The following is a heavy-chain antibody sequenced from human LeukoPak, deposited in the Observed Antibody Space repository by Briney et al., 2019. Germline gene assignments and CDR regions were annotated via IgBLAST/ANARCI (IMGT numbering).Heavy chain of an antibody. J-gene: IGHJ1*01. Sequence: SETLSLTCTVSGGAISNYYWSWIRQPPGKGLEWIGYIYNSGHTNYNPSLKSRVTISEDTSKNQLSLKLSSVTAADTAVYYCARAAVTTSRYFQHWGQGTLVTVSS. D-gene: IGHD4-17*01. CDR2: IYNSGHT. CDR1: GGAISNYY. V-gene: IGHV4-59*01. CDR3: ARAAVTTSRYFQH.